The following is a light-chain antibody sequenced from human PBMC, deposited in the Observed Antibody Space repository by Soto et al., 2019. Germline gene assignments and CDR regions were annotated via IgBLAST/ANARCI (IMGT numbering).Light chain of an antibody. V-gene: IGKV1-5*01. Sequence: DVQMTQSQSTLSASVGDRVTITCRASQSISNWLAWYQQKPGKAPNLLIYDISRLQSGVPSRFSGSGSATEFTLTISSLQPDDFATYYCQQYNRYPYTFGQGTKLEIK. J-gene: IGKJ2*01. CDR2: DIS. CDR3: QQYNRYPYT. CDR1: QSISNW.